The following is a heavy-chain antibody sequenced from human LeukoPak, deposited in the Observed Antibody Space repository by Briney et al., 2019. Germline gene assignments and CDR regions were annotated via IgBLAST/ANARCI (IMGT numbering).Heavy chain of an antibody. Sequence: SETLSLTRTVSGGAISYYYWNWIRQPPGKGLECIGCIYYSGYTNYKSSLKSRVTISVDTSKNQFSLKLSSVTAADTAVYYCARTTMVRGTYYMDVWGKGTTVTVSS. D-gene: IGHD3-10*01. J-gene: IGHJ6*03. CDR2: IYYSGYT. CDR1: GGAISYYY. V-gene: IGHV4-59*01. CDR3: ARTTMVRGTYYMDV.